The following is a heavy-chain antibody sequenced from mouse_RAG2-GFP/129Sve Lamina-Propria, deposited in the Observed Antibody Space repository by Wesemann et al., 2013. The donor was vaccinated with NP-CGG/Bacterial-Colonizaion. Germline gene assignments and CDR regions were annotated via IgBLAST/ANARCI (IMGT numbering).Heavy chain of an antibody. CDR2: ISDGGTYT. Sequence: GGGLVKPGGSLKLSCAASGFTFSSYAMSWVRQTPEKRLEWVATISDGGTYTYYPDNVKGRFTISRDNAKNTLYLQMSSLNSEDTAVYYCAREAYYSYYGRDWFAYWGQGTLVTVSA. V-gene: IGHV5-4*01. D-gene: IGHD2-12*01. J-gene: IGHJ3*01. CDR3: AREAYYSYYGRDWFAY. CDR1: GFTFSSYA.